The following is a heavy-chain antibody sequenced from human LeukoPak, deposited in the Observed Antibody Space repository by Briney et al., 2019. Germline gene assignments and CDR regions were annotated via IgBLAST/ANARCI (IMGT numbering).Heavy chain of an antibody. CDR1: GFTFRSYS. CDR2: ISSSSSYI. V-gene: IGHV3-21*01. Sequence: GGSLRLSCAASGFTFRSYSMNWVRQAPGKGREGVSSISSSSSYIYYADSVKGRFTISRDNAKNSLYLQMNSLRAEDTAVYYCARVVPAAIPNAFDIWGQGTMVTVSS. CDR3: ARVVPAAIPNAFDI. J-gene: IGHJ3*02. D-gene: IGHD2-2*01.